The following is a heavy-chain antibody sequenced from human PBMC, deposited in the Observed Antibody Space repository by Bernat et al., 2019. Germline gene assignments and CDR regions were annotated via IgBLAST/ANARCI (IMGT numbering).Heavy chain of an antibody. V-gene: IGHV4-39*01. CDR3: ARAYDYIWGSYRSYYFDY. CDR2: IYYSGST. D-gene: IGHD3-16*02. Sequence: QLQLQESGPGLVKPSETLSLTCTVSGGSISSSSYYWGWIRRPPGKGLEWIGSIYYSGSTYYNPSLKSRVTISVDTSKNQFSLKLSSVTAADTAVYYCARAYDYIWGSYRSYYFDYWGQGTLVTVSS. CDR1: GGSISSSSYY. J-gene: IGHJ4*02.